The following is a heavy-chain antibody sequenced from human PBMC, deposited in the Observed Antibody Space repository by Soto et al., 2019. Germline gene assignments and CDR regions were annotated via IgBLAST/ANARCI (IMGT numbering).Heavy chain of an antibody. V-gene: IGHV1-3*01. CDR2: INAGNANT. J-gene: IGHJ6*02. CDR1: GYIFTSYS. Sequence: QVQLVQFGAEVKKSGASVKLSCKASGYIFTSYSIHWARQAPGQRLEWMGWINAGNANTKYSQKFQGRVTITRDTSASTAYMELSSLRSEDTAVYYCARDVVSTSSTYYGLDVWGQGTTVTVSS. CDR3: ARDVVSTSSTYYGLDV. D-gene: IGHD6-6*01.